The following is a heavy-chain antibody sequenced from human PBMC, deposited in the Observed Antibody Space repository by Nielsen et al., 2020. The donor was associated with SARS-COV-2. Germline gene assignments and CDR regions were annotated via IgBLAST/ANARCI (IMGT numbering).Heavy chain of an antibody. CDR3: AKDAIHSNYAYYYYYMDV. D-gene: IGHD4-11*01. CDR2: ISYDGSNK. CDR1: GFTFSSYG. Sequence: GESLKISCAASGFTFSSYGMHWVRQAPGKGLEWVAVISYDGSNKYYADSVKGRFTISRDSSKNTLYLQMDSLRAEDTTVYYCAKDAIHSNYAYYYYYMDVWGKGTTVTVSS. J-gene: IGHJ6*03. V-gene: IGHV3-30*18.